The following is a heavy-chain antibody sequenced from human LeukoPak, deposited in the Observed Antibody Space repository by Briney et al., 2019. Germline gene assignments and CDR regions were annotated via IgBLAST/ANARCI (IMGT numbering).Heavy chain of an antibody. J-gene: IGHJ5*02. D-gene: IGHD3-10*01. V-gene: IGHV1-2*02. CDR3: ATNILVRDVINWFDP. CDR1: GYTFADYY. CDR2: TKPNSGGT. Sequence: ASVKVSCMASGYTFADYYMHWVRPPPGQGLEWMGWTKPNSGGTRPTQKFQGRVTMTRDTTISTAYMELSSLRYDDTAVYYCATNILVRDVINWFDPWGQGTLVTVSS.